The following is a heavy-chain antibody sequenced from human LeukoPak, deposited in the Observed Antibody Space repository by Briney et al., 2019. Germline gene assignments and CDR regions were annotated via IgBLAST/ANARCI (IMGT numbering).Heavy chain of an antibody. D-gene: IGHD2-21*02. J-gene: IGHJ4*02. CDR2: IIPIFGTA. CDR3: AISRGGGDCCVYDY. Sequence: GASVKVSCKASGGTFSSYAISWVRQAPGQGLEWMGGIIPIFGTANYAQKLQGRVTMTTDTSTSTAYMELRSLRSDDTAVYYCAISRGGGDCCVYDYWGQGTLVTVSS. CDR1: GGTFSSYA. V-gene: IGHV1-69*05.